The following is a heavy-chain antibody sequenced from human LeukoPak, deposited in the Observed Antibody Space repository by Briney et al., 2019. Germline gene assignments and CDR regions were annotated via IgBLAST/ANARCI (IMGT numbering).Heavy chain of an antibody. CDR3: AIAYYYDSSGYQSYYYYYGMDV. CDR1: GGSISSYY. Sequence: SETLSLTCTVSGGSISSYYWSWIRQPPGKGLEWIGYIYYSGSTNYNPSLKSRVTISVDTSKNQFSLKLSSVTAADTAVYYCAIAYYYDSSGYQSYYYYYGMDVWGQGTTVTVSS. J-gene: IGHJ6*02. CDR2: IYYSGST. V-gene: IGHV4-59*08. D-gene: IGHD3-22*01.